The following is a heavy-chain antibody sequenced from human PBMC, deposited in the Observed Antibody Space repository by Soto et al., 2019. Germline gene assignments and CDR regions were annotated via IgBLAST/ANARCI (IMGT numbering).Heavy chain of an antibody. CDR2: VYHSGGS. V-gene: IGHV4-38-2*01. CDR3: ARARWYDGFNI. Sequence: KPSEDLSLTCAFSVYSISIGNYWGWIRQPPGKGLEWIGSVYHSGGSYYNPSLKSRVSISLDTSKNLVSLSLTSVTAADTAMYYCARARWYDGFNIWAQGTMVTVS. CDR1: VYSISIGNY. J-gene: IGHJ3*02. D-gene: IGHD2-15*01.